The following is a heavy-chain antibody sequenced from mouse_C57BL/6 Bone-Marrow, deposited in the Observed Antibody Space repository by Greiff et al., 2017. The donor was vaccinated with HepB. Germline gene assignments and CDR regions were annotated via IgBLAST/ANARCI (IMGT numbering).Heavy chain of an antibody. Sequence: VQLQQSGAELVRPGASVKLSCKASGYTFTAYYINWVKQRPGQGLEWIARIYPGSGNTYYNEKFKGKATLTAEKSSSTAYMQLSSLTSEDSAVYFCARDGNYAMDYWGQGTSVTVSS. CDR2: IYPGSGNT. CDR3: ARDGNYAMDY. J-gene: IGHJ4*01. V-gene: IGHV1-76*01. CDR1: GYTFTAYY.